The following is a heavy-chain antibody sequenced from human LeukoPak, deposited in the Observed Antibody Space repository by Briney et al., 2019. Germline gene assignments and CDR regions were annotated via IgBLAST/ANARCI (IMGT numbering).Heavy chain of an antibody. J-gene: IGHJ4*02. CDR2: VNHSGST. V-gene: IGHV4-34*01. CDR3: ARGGSSGWYRDYFDY. Sequence: SETLSLTCAVYGGSFSGYYWSWIRQPPGKGLEWIGEVNHSGSTNYNPSLKSRVTISVDTSKNQFSLKLSSVTAADTAAYYCARGGSSGWYRDYFDYWGQGTLVTVSS. CDR1: GGSFSGYY. D-gene: IGHD6-19*01.